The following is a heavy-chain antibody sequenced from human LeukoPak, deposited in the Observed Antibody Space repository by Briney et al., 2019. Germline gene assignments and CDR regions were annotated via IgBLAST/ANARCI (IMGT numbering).Heavy chain of an antibody. Sequence: GESLKISCEGSGYSFTTYWIAWVRQMPGKGLEWMGIINPGDSDTRYSPSFQGQVTISADKSISTAYLQWSSLKASDTAMYYCAKLLSLYGNFDYWGQGTLVTVSS. J-gene: IGHJ4*02. D-gene: IGHD2-8*01. V-gene: IGHV5-51*01. CDR3: AKLLSLYGNFDY. CDR2: INPGDSDT. CDR1: GYSFTTYW.